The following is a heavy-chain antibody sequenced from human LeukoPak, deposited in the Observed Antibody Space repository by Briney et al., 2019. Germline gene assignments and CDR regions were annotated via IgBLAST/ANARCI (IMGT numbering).Heavy chain of an antibody. J-gene: IGHJ5*02. CDR2: IYYSGST. D-gene: IGHD4-17*01. Sequence: SETLSLTRTVSGGSISSYYWSWIRQPPGKGLEWIGYIYYSGSTNYNPSLKSRVTISVDTSKNQFSLKLSSVTAADTAVYYCARDRGDYSWFDPWGQGTLVTVSS. CDR3: ARDRGDYSWFDP. CDR1: GGSISSYY. V-gene: IGHV4-59*01.